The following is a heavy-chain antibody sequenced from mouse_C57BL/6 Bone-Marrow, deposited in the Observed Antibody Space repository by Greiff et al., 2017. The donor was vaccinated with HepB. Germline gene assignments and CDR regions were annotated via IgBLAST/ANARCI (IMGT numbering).Heavy chain of an antibody. V-gene: IGHV2-2*01. J-gene: IGHJ4*01. D-gene: IGHD2-12*01. CDR2: IWSGGST. CDR1: GFSLTSYG. CDR3: ARKTYYKGAMDY. Sequence: VQLQQSGPGLVQPSQSLSITCTVSGFSLTSYGVHWVRQSPGKGLEWLGVIWSGGSTDYNAAFISRLSISKDNSKSQVFFKMNSLQAEDTAIYYCARKTYYKGAMDYWGQGTSVTVSS.